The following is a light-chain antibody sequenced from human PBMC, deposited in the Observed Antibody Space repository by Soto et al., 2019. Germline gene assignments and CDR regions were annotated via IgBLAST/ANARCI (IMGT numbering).Light chain of an antibody. CDR1: SSNIGSSS. V-gene: IGLV1-44*01. J-gene: IGLJ1*01. CDR3: ASWDDTLNAHF. Sequence: QSVLTQPPSASGTPGQRVTISCSGSSSNIGSSSVTWFQQLPGTAPKLLIYSTTERPAGVADRFSGSKSGTSASLAISGLQSEDEADYYCASWDDTLNAHFFGTGTKVTVL. CDR2: STT.